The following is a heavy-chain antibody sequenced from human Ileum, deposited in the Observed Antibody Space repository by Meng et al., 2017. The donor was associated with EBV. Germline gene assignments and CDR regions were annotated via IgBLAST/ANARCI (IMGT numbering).Heavy chain of an antibody. Sequence: QGQVVESGSGLKKPGASVKVSCKASGYTFTRNAINWVRQAPGQGLEWMGWISTNTGNPTYAQGFAGRFVFSLDTSVSTAYLQISGLKAEDTAIYYCARDSGYTRSWSGDYWGQGTLVTVSS. CDR3: ARDSGYTRSWSGDY. J-gene: IGHJ4*02. D-gene: IGHD6-13*01. CDR2: ISTNTGNP. CDR1: GYTFTRNA. V-gene: IGHV7-4-1*02.